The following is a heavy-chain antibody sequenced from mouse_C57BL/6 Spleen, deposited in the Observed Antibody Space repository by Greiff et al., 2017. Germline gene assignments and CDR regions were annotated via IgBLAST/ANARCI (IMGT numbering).Heavy chain of an antibody. J-gene: IGHJ4*01. V-gene: IGHV1-64*01. D-gene: IGHD6-1*01. CDR2: IHPNSGST. Sequence: QVQLQQPGAELVKPGASVKFSCKASGYTFTSYWMHWVKQRPGQGLEWIGMIHPNSGSTNYNEKFKSKATLTVDKSSSTAYMQLSSLTSEDSAVYYGAVASNSYAMDYWGQGTTVTVSS. CDR3: AVASNSYAMDY. CDR1: GYTFTSYW.